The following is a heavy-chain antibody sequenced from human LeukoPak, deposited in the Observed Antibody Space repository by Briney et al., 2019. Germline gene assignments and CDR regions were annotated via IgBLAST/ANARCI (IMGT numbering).Heavy chain of an antibody. CDR2: IYYSGST. D-gene: IGHD4-11*01. Sequence: PSETLSLTCTVSGSSISSYYWSWIRQPPGKGLEWIGYIYYSGSTNYNPSLKSRVTISVDTSKNQFSLKLSSVTAADTAVYYCARIMTTDDAFDIWGQGTMVTVSS. CDR1: GSSISSYY. J-gene: IGHJ3*02. CDR3: ARIMTTDDAFDI. V-gene: IGHV4-59*08.